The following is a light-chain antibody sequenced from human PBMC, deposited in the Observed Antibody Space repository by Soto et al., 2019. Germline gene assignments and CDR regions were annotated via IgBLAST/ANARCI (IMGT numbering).Light chain of an antibody. V-gene: IGLV2-14*01. CDR1: SSDVGGYNY. CDR2: EVS. Sequence: QSALTQPASVSGSPGQSITISCTGTSSDVGGYNYVSWYQQHPGKAPKLMMYEVSNRPSGVSNRFSGSKSGNTASLTISGLQAEDESDYYCSSYTSSSTPWVFGGGTKLTVL. J-gene: IGLJ3*02. CDR3: SSYTSSSTPWV.